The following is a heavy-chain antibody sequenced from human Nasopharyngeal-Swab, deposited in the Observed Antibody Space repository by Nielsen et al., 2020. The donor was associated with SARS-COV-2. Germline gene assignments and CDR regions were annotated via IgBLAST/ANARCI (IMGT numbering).Heavy chain of an antibody. V-gene: IGHV3-30*18. CDR3: AKDEDSSPSQRGY. Sequence: GGSLRLSCAASGFTFSRYGMHWVRQAPGKGLEWVAFISFDGTDKYYADSVKGRLTISRDNSKNTLSLQMNRLKFEDTAVYYCAKDEDSSPSQRGYWGQGTLVTVSS. CDR1: GFTFSRYG. CDR2: ISFDGTDK. J-gene: IGHJ4*02. D-gene: IGHD6-6*01.